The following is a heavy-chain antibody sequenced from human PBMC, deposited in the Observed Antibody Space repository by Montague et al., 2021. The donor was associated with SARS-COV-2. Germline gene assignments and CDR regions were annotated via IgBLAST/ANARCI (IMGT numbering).Heavy chain of an antibody. V-gene: IGHV4-61*02. J-gene: IGHJ6*02. CDR1: GGSISSGSYY. CDR3: AGGGWGGTDCSSTSCKPYYYYYGMDV. Sequence: TLSLTCTVSGGSISSGSYYWSWIRQPAGKGLEWIGRIYTSGSTNYNPSLKSRVTISVDTSKNQFSLKLSSVTAAATAVYYCAGGGWGGTDCSSTSCKPYYYYYGMDVWGQGTTVTVSS. D-gene: IGHD2-2*01. CDR2: IYTSGST.